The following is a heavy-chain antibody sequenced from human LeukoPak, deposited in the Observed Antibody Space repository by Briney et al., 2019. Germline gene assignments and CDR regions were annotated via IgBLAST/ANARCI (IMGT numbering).Heavy chain of an antibody. D-gene: IGHD3-16*01. CDR2: ISHDGGAK. V-gene: IGHV3-30*03. CDR1: GFSIGNYG. J-gene: IGHJ5*02. Sequence: GGSLRLSCGVSGFSIGNYGMHWIRQAPDKGREWGAMISHDGGAKYYGDSVKGRLTISRDNSDNTLYLQMNSLRVEDTAVYYCARDWGSSGWYNWFDPWGQGILVTVSS. CDR3: ARDWGSSGWYNWFDP.